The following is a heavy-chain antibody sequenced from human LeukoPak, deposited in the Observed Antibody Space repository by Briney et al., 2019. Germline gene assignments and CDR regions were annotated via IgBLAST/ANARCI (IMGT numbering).Heavy chain of an antibody. J-gene: IGHJ4*02. V-gene: IGHV1-3*01. Sequence: ASVTVSFKASGYTFTSYAIQWVRQAPGQRLEWMGWINAGHGNTKYSQKFQGRVTITRDTSASTAYMELSSLRSEDTAVYYCARGAGFAEPLPEYWGQGTLLTVSS. CDR2: INAGHGNT. CDR1: GYTFTSYA. D-gene: IGHD1-14*01. CDR3: ARGAGFAEPLPEY.